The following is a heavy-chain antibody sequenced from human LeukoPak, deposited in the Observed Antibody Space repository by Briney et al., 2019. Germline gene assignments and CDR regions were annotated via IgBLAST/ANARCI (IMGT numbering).Heavy chain of an antibody. CDR2: IYISGST. V-gene: IGHV4-61*02. D-gene: IGHD3-22*01. CDR1: GGSISSGSYY. Sequence: PSQTLSLTCTVSGGSISSGSYYWSWIRQPAGKGLEWIGRIYISGSTNYNLSLKSRVTISVDTSKNQFSLKLSSVTAADTAVYYCARGRYYDSSGYHPFFDYWGQGTLVTVSS. CDR3: ARGRYYDSSGYHPFFDY. J-gene: IGHJ4*02.